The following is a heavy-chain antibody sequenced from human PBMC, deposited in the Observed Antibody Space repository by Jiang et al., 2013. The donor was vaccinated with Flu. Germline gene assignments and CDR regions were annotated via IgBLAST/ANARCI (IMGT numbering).Heavy chain of an antibody. CDR1: GDSVSSKSVA. V-gene: IGHV6-1*01. Sequence: QTLSLTCAIPGDSVSSKSVAWNWIRQSPSRGLEWLGRTYYRSKWYNDYAVSVKSRITINPDTSKNQFSLQLNSVTPEDTAVYYCARNSFLQYTLYFDCWGQGTLVTVSS. CDR2: TYYRSKWYN. D-gene: IGHD2-2*02. CDR3: ARNSFLQYTLYFDC. J-gene: IGHJ4*02.